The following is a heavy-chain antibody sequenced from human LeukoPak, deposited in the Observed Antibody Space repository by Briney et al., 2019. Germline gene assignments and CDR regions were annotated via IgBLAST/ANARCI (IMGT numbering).Heavy chain of an antibody. J-gene: IGHJ6*02. CDR2: IYYSGST. Sequence: SETLSLTCTVSGGSISSGDYYWSWIRQPPGKGLEWIGYIYYSGSTNYNPSLKSRVTISVDTSKNQFSLKLSSVTAADTAVYYCARVGLRYFDWLPDYYYYGVDVWGQGTTVTVSS. CDR3: ARVGLRYFDWLPDYYYYGVDV. D-gene: IGHD3-9*01. CDR1: GGSISSGDYY. V-gene: IGHV4-61*08.